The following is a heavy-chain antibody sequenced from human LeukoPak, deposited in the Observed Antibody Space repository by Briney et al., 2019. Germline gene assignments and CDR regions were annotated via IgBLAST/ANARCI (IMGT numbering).Heavy chain of an antibody. J-gene: IGHJ6*03. V-gene: IGHV3-11*01. Sequence: GGSLRLSCAASGFTFSDYYMSWIRQAPGKGLEWVSYISSSGSTIYYADSVKGRFTIPRDNAKNSLFLQMNSLRAEDTAVYYCARVLRYCSGGNCYSGGLGYMDVWGKGTTVTISS. CDR1: GFTFSDYY. D-gene: IGHD2-15*01. CDR3: ARVLRYCSGGNCYSGGLGYMDV. CDR2: ISSSGSTI.